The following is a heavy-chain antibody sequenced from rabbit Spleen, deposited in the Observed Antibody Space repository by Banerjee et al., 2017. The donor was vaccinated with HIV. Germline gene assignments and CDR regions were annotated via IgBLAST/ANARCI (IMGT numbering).Heavy chain of an antibody. CDR1: GFSFTSSYY. D-gene: IGHD4-2*01. CDR3: ARDGDVGSNPYIYFDL. V-gene: IGHV1S45*01. CDR2: IYGGSSGNT. J-gene: IGHJ4*01. Sequence: QEQLVESGGGLVQPEGSLTLTCTASGFSFTSSYYMCWVRQAPGKGLEWIACIYGGSSGNTYYASWAKGRFTISKTSSTTVTLQMTSLTAADTATYFCARDGDVGSNPYIYFDLWGPGTLVTVS.